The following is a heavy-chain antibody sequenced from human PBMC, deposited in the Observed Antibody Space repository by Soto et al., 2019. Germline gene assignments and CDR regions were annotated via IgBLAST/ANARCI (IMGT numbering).Heavy chain of an antibody. Sequence: QVQLVQSGAEEKKPGASVKVSCKASGYTFSDYAIHWVRQAPGQRPEWMGWINAGNGNTKYSQKFQGRVTITRDTSASTAYMELSSLRSEDTAVYYCARGTPVWFDRWGQGTLVTVSS. V-gene: IGHV1-3*05. CDR3: ARGTPVWFDR. J-gene: IGHJ5*02. D-gene: IGHD3-10*01. CDR1: GYTFSDYA. CDR2: INAGNGNT.